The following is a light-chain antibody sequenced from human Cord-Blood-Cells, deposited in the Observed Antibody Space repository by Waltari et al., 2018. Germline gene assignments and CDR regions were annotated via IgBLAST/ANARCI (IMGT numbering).Light chain of an antibody. CDR1: QSLSSY. J-gene: IGKJ1*01. V-gene: IGKV1-39*01. Sequence: IQMTQSPSYLSASVGDRVTITCRASQSLSSYLNWYQQKPGKAPKLLIYAASSLQSGVPSRFSGSGSGTDFTLTISSLQPEDFATYYCQQRYSTRTFGQGTKVEIK. CDR3: QQRYSTRT. CDR2: AAS.